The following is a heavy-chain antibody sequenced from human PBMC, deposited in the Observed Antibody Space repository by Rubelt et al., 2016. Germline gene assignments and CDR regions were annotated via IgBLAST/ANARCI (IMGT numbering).Heavy chain of an antibody. D-gene: IGHD6-19*01. V-gene: IGHV3-7*05. J-gene: IGHJ3*02. CDR1: GFTFSSYW. CDR2: IKQDGSEK. CDR3: ARLRMGSGWHESAFDI. Sequence: VQLVESGGGLVQPGGSLRLSCAASGFTFSSYWMSWVRQAPGKGLEWVANIKQDGSEKYYVDSVKGRFTISRDNAKNSLYLQMNSLRAEDTAVYYCARLRMGSGWHESAFDIWGQGTMVTVSS.